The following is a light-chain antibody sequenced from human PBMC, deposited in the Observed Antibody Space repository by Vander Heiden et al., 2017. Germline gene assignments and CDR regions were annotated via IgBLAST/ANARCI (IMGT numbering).Light chain of an antibody. V-gene: IGKV3-20*01. CDR3: QQYSNSRFT. Sequence: SPDTLSLSPGERATLSCRASQSVSSSYLAWYQQKPGKAPRLLISGASNRATGIPDRFSGSGSGTDFTLTISSLEPEDFAVYYCQQYSNSRFTFGPGTKVDIK. J-gene: IGKJ3*01. CDR2: GAS. CDR1: QSVSSSY.